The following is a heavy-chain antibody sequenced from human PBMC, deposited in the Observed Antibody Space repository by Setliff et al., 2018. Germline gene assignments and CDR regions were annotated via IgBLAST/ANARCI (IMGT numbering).Heavy chain of an antibody. Sequence: SSETLSLTCTVSGGSINSGSYYWSWIRQSAGKGLEWIGHIQTSGTTNYNPSLKSRLTISVDTSKNQFSLKLSAVTAADTAVYYCASRSGVVEDPPRQVILDDGFDIWGQGTMVTVSS. D-gene: IGHD2-15*01. J-gene: IGHJ3*02. CDR2: IQTSGTT. CDR1: GGSINSGSYY. CDR3: ASRSGVVEDPPRQVILDDGFDI. V-gene: IGHV4-61*09.